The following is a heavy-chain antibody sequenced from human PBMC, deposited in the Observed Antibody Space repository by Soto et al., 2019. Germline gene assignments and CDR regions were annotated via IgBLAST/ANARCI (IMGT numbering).Heavy chain of an antibody. Sequence: QVQLVESGGGVVQPGRSLRLSCAASGFTFSSYGMHWVRQAPGEGLEWVAGISYEGSNKYYGDSVKGRFTISRDNSKNTLYLQMNILRAEDTAVYYCAKDPLQDCSGGSCSTVDYWGQGTLVTVSS. J-gene: IGHJ4*02. D-gene: IGHD2-15*01. CDR1: GFTFSSYG. CDR2: ISYEGSNK. CDR3: AKDPLQDCSGGSCSTVDY. V-gene: IGHV3-30*18.